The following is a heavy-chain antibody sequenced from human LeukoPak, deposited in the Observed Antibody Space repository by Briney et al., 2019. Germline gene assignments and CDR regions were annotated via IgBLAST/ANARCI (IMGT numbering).Heavy chain of an antibody. V-gene: IGHV3-48*04. CDR1: GFTFSSYA. Sequence: PGGSLRLSCAASGFTFSSYAMSWVRQAPGKGLEWVSYISSSGSTIYYADSVKGRFTITRDNTKNSLYLQMNSLRAEDTAVYYCASAPYYYDSSGYYPLGYWGQGTLVTVSS. D-gene: IGHD3-22*01. J-gene: IGHJ4*02. CDR3: ASAPYYYDSSGYYPLGY. CDR2: ISSSGSTI.